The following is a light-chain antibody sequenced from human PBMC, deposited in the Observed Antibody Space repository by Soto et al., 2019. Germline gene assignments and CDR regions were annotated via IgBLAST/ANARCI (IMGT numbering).Light chain of an antibody. CDR3: QQYNNWPPLT. CDR2: GAS. J-gene: IGKJ4*01. CDR1: QSVSSN. V-gene: IGKV3-15*01. Sequence: EIVMTQSPATLSVSPGERATLSCRASQSVSSNLAWYQQKPGQAPRLLIYGASTRATGIPARFSGSGSGTEFPRTISSLQSEDFAVYDCQQYNNWPPLTFGGGTKVESK.